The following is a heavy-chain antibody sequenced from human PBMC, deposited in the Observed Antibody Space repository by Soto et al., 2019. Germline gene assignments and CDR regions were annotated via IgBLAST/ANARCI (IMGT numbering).Heavy chain of an antibody. D-gene: IGHD6-6*01. V-gene: IGHV1-2*02. CDR1: GYTFTNYY. Sequence: QVQLVQSGAEVKQPGASVKVSCKASGYTFTNYYIHWVRQAPGQGLEWMGYINPSSGGTNYAQKFQGRVTMTRDTSINTAYVDLNRLISDDTAVYYCARVEGSASSGGDWGQGTLVTVSS. CDR3: ARVEGSASSGGD. J-gene: IGHJ4*02. CDR2: INPSSGGT.